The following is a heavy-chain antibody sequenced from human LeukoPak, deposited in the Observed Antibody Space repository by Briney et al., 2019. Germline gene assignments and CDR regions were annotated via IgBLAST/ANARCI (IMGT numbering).Heavy chain of an antibody. CDR2: ISSSSSYI. D-gene: IGHD3-22*01. CDR3: ARDVYSYYYDSSGYLDY. CDR1: GFTFSSYS. Sequence: PGGSLRLSCAASGFTFSSYSMNWVRQAPGKGLEWVSSISSSSSYIYYADSVEGRFTISRDNAKNSLYLQMNSLRAEDTAVYYCARDVYSYYYDSSGYLDYWGQGTLVTVSS. V-gene: IGHV3-21*01. J-gene: IGHJ4*02.